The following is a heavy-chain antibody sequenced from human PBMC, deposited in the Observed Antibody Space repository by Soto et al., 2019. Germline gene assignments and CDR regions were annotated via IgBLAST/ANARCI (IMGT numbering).Heavy chain of an antibody. D-gene: IGHD2-15*01. CDR1: GFTFGDSY. J-gene: IGHJ5*02. CDR3: VRGGGGGLFDP. V-gene: IGHV3-11*06. CDR2: ISPGSRYP. Sequence: GWSLGLSCAGSGFTFGDSYMSWIRQAPGKGLEWLSYISPGSRYPAYADSVKGRFTISRDNAKRSLYLQMMSLTAEDTAIYYCVRGGGGGLFDPWGQGTMVTVSS.